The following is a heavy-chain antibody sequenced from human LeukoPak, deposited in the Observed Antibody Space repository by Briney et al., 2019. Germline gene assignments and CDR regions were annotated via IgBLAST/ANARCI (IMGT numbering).Heavy chain of an antibody. CDR2: IYSGGST. J-gene: IGHJ4*02. D-gene: IGHD2-8*01. Sequence: PGGSLRPSRAASGFTVSSNYMSWVRQAPGKGLEWVSVIYSGGSTYYADSVKGRLTISRDNSKNTLYLQMNSLRAEDTAVYYCARDGDCTNGVCYTDYWGQGTLVTVSS. CDR3: ARDGDCTNGVCYTDY. CDR1: GFTVSSNY. V-gene: IGHV3-66*01.